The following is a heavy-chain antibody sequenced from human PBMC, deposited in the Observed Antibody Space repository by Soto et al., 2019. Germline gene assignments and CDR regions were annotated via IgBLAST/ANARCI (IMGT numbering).Heavy chain of an antibody. D-gene: IGHD3-22*01. CDR3: ATERAKYFDPSGFSHDYYLDY. Sequence: GGSLRLSCAASGFTVTNAWMSWVRQAPGKGLDWVGRIRSETDGGTTDYAAPVKDRFTISRDDSKNTLYLQMDSLKTEDTALYFCATERAKYFDPSGFSHDYYLDYWGQGSLVTVSS. J-gene: IGHJ4*02. V-gene: IGHV3-15*01. CDR2: IRSETDGGTT. CDR1: GFTVTNAW.